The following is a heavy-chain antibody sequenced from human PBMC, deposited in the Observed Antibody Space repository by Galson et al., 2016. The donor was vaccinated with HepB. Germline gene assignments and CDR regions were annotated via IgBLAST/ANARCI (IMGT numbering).Heavy chain of an antibody. Sequence: LSLTCVVSGGSVSSGDWWSWVRQPPGRGLEWIAEIYHDGRTNYSPSPKSRVTISVDKSRNQFSLRVCSVTAADTAVYYCARDPHYQILTGRGGYNYGMDVWGPGTTVIVSS. CDR3: ARDPHYQILTGRGGYNYGMDV. J-gene: IGHJ6*02. CDR1: GGSVSSGDW. CDR2: IYHDGRT. D-gene: IGHD3-9*01. V-gene: IGHV4-4*02.